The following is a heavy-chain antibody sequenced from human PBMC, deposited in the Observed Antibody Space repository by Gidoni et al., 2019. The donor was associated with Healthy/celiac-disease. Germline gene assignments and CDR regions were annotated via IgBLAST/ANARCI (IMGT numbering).Heavy chain of an antibody. CDR1: GFTFSSYG. V-gene: IGHV3-33*01. CDR2: IWYDGSNK. Sequence: QVQLVESGGGVVQPGRSLRLSCAASGFTFSSYGMHWVRQAPGKGLGWVAVIWYDGSNKYYADSVKGRFTISRDNSKNTLYLQMNSLRAEDTAVYYCARDQLVRDGYNFVPGLSYAFDIWGQGTMVTVSS. D-gene: IGHD5-12*01. CDR3: ARDQLVRDGYNFVPGLSYAFDI. J-gene: IGHJ3*02.